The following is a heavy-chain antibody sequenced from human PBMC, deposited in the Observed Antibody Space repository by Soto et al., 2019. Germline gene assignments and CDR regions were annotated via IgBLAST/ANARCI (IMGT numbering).Heavy chain of an antibody. D-gene: IGHD3-10*01. Sequence: PGGSLRLSCAASGFTFNPYSMNWVRQATGKGLEWVSSISTGGTSIVYADSVRGRFSISRDNTNNSLYLQMNSLRAEDTAVYYCARHHFGSSSDYWGHGTLVTVSS. CDR3: ARHHFGSSSDY. J-gene: IGHJ4*01. CDR2: ISTGGTSI. V-gene: IGHV3-21*01. CDR1: GFTFNPYS.